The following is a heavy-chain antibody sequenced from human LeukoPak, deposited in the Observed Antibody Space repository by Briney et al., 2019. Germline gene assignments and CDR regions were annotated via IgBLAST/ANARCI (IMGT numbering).Heavy chain of an antibody. CDR3: ARGRATLDY. V-gene: IGHV4-34*01. J-gene: IGHJ4*02. CDR2: INHSGST. D-gene: IGHD1-26*01. CDR1: GGSFSGYY. Sequence: SETLSLTCAVYGGSFSGYYWSWIRQPPGKGLEWIGEINHSGSTNYNLSLKSRATISVDTSKNQFSLKLSSVTAADTAMYYCARGRATLDYWGQGTLVTVSS.